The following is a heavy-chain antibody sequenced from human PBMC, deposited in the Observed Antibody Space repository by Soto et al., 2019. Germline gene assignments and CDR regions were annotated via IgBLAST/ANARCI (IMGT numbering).Heavy chain of an antibody. CDR1: GFTLSSYA. Sequence: RLSCSASGFTLSSYAMHSVRQAPGKGLEYVSAISSNGISTYYADSVTGRFTISRDNSKNTLYLQMSSLRPEDTAVYYCVKGKTGYDAFDIWGQGTMVTVSS. CDR2: ISSNGIST. D-gene: IGHD5-12*01. V-gene: IGHV3-64D*08. J-gene: IGHJ3*02. CDR3: VKGKTGYDAFDI.